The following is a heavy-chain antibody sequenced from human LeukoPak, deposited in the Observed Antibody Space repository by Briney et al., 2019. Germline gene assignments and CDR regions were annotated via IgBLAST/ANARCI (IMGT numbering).Heavy chain of an antibody. D-gene: IGHD5-24*01. CDR3: TRDWALGDAHYYMDV. V-gene: IGHV3-23*01. CDR2: ISGRGRST. CDR1: GFTFNDYA. Sequence: PGGSLRLSCAASGFTFNDYAMSWVRQARGKGLEWVSTISGRGRSTFYVDSVKGRFTVSRDNSKNTLYLQMNSLKTEDTAVYYCTRDWALGDAHYYMDVWGKGTTVTISS. J-gene: IGHJ6*03.